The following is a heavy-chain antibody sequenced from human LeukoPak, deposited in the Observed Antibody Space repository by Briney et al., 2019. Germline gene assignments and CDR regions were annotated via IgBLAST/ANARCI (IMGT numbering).Heavy chain of an antibody. V-gene: IGHV5-51*01. CDR1: GYSFTSSW. CDR2: IYPGDSDT. D-gene: IGHD3-22*01. Sequence: GESLKISCKGSGYSFTSSWIGWVRQMPGKGLEWMGIIYPGDSDTKYSPSFQGRVTISADKSISTAYLQWSSLKASDTAMYYCARVAYDSSGYYYGFDYWGQGTLVTVSS. CDR3: ARVAYDSSGYYYGFDY. J-gene: IGHJ4*02.